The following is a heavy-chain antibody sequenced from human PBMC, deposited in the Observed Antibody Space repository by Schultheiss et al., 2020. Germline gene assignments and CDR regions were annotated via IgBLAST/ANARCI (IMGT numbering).Heavy chain of an antibody. J-gene: IGHJ4*02. CDR1: GFTFSSYA. V-gene: IGHV3-23*01. Sequence: GGSLRLSCAASGFTFSSYAMSWVRQAPGKGLEWVSAISGSGGSTYYADSVKGRFTISRDDAKDSLSLQMNSLRAEDTAVYYCAKSVLGTIAAAGIDYWGQGTLVTVSS. CDR3: AKSVLGTIAAAGIDY. D-gene: IGHD6-13*01. CDR2: ISGSGGST.